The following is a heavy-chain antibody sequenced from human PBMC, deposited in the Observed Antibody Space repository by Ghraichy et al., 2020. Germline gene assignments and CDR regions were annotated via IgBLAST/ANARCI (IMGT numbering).Heavy chain of an antibody. J-gene: IGHJ4*02. CDR2: IYTSGST. D-gene: IGHD3-22*01. V-gene: IGHV4-4*07. CDR3: ARREYYYDSSGYSTIES. Sequence: SQTLSLTCTVSGGSISSYYWSWIRQPAGKGLEWIGRIYTSGSTNYNPSLKSRVTMSVDTSKNQFSLKLSSVTAADTAVYYCARREYYYDSSGYSTIESWGQGTLVTVSS. CDR1: GGSISSYY.